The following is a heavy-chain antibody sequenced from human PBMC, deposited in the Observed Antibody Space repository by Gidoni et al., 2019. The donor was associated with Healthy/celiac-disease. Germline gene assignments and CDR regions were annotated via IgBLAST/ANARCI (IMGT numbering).Heavy chain of an antibody. CDR1: GGSFIGSY. CDR2: INHSGST. Sequence: QVQLQQWGAGLFKPSETLSLTCAVYGGSFIGSYWSWIRQPPGKGLEWIGEINHSGSTNYNPSLKSRVTISVDTSKNQFSLKLSSVTAADTAVYYCARVRTREYSSSRFRFGGKYYFDYWGQGTLVTVSS. CDR3: ARVRTREYSSSRFRFGGKYYFDY. D-gene: IGHD6-6*01. J-gene: IGHJ4*02. V-gene: IGHV4-34*01.